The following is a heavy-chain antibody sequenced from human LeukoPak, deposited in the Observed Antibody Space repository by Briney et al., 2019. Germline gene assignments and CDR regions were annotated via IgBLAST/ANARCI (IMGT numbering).Heavy chain of an antibody. V-gene: IGHV1-2*02. D-gene: IGHD3-22*01. Sequence: ASVKVSCKASGYTFTGYYMHWVRHAPGQGLEWMGWINPNSGGTNYAQKFQGRVTMTRDTSISTAYMELSRLRSDDTAVYYCARDLLVGYDSSGRYYYYYYGMDVWGQGTTVTVSS. CDR3: ARDLLVGYDSSGRYYYYYYGMDV. CDR1: GYTFTGYY. J-gene: IGHJ6*02. CDR2: INPNSGGT.